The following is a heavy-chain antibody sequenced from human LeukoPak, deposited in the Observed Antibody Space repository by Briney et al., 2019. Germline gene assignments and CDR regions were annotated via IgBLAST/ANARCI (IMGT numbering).Heavy chain of an antibody. D-gene: IGHD3-22*01. Sequence: GGSLRLSCAASGFTFDDYAMHWVRQAPGKGLEWVSGISWNSGSIGYADSVKGRFTISRDNSKNTLYLQMNSLRAEDTAVYYCSRWDSSGYGFDYWGQGTLVTVSS. CDR2: ISWNSGSI. V-gene: IGHV3-9*01. J-gene: IGHJ4*02. CDR3: SRWDSSGYGFDY. CDR1: GFTFDDYA.